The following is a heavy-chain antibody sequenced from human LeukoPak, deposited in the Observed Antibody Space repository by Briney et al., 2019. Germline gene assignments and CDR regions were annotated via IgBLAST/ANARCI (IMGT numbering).Heavy chain of an antibody. V-gene: IGHV3-15*01. CDR2: IKSKTDGGTT. Sequence: GGSLRLSCAASGFTFSNAWMSWVRQAPGKGLEWVGRIKSKTDGGTTDYAAPVKARLTISRDDSKNTLYLQMNSLKTEDTAVYYCTTEGSGNYYGSGSSYYYYGMDVWGKGTTVTVSS. CDR1: GFTFSNAW. D-gene: IGHD3-10*01. J-gene: IGHJ6*04. CDR3: TTEGSGNYYGSGSSYYYYGMDV.